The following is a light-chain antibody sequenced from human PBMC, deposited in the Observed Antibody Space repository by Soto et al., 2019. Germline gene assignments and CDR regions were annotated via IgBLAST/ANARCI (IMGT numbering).Light chain of an antibody. CDR3: NSFTTSSTYV. CDR2: DVT. CDR1: SSDVGSYNR. Sequence: QSVLXQPPSVSGSPGQSVAISCTGTSSDVGSYNRVAWYQQPPGTAPKLIIYDVTNRPSGVPDRFSGSKSGNTASLTISGLQAEDEADYYCNSFTTSSTYVFGTGTKVTVL. V-gene: IGLV2-18*02. J-gene: IGLJ1*01.